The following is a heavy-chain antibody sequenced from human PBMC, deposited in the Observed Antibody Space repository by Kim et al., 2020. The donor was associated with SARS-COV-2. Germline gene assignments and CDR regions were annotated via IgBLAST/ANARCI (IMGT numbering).Heavy chain of an antibody. CDR3: ARDRASGGYNSVDV. Sequence: SETLSLTCNASGDSISSYYWSWIRQPPGKGLEWIGYIYYSGSTNYNPSLKSRVTMSIDTSKNQYFLKLTSVTAADTAVYYCARDRASGGYNSVDVWGQGT. CDR1: GDSISSYY. V-gene: IGHV4-59*01. CDR2: IYYSGST. D-gene: IGHD1-1*01. J-gene: IGHJ6*02.